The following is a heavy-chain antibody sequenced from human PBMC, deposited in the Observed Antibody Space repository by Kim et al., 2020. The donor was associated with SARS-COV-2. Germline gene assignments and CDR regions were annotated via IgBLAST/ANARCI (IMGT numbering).Heavy chain of an antibody. J-gene: IGHJ6*02. CDR3: ARGGFGELFPYYYGMDV. CDR1: GFTFSSYW. D-gene: IGHD3-10*01. Sequence: GGSLRLSCAASGFTFSSYWMSWVRQAPGKGLEWVANIKQDGSEKYYVDSVKGRFTISRDNAKNSLYLQMNSLRAEDTAVYYCARGGFGELFPYYYGMDVWGQGTTVTVSS. CDR2: IKQDGSEK. V-gene: IGHV3-7*01.